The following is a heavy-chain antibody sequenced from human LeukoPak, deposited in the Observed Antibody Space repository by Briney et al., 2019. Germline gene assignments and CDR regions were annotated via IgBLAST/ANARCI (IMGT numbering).Heavy chain of an antibody. V-gene: IGHV4-59*08. J-gene: IGHJ4*02. CDR2: IYYSGTT. CDR3: AAFRQWVVILDY. Sequence: PSETLSLTCTVSGGSISNYYWSWIRQPPGKGLEWIGYIYYSGTTNYNPSLKSRVTISMDTSKNQFSLNLSSVTAADAAVYYCAAFRQWVVILDYWGQGALVTVSS. D-gene: IGHD6-19*01. CDR1: GGSISNYY.